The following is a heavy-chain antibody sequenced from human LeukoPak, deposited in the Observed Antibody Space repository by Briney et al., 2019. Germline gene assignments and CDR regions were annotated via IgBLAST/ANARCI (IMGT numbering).Heavy chain of an antibody. D-gene: IGHD3-10*01. Sequence: GGSLKLSCAASGLTFSTYVMNWVRQAPGKGLELVSTINGGGDGTYYADSVRGRITVSRDNSRNTLYLQMNFLGVEDTAVYYCANSEFYVSGKYAGLDNWGQGTLVTVSS. CDR3: ANSEFYVSGKYAGLDN. CDR1: GLTFSTYV. CDR2: INGGGDGT. V-gene: IGHV3-23*01. J-gene: IGHJ4*02.